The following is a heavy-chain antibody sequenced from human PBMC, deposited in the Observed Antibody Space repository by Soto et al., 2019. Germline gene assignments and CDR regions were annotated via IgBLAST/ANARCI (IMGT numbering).Heavy chain of an antibody. Sequence: QVQLQESGPGLVKPSQTLSLTCTVSGGSISSGGYYWSWIRQHPGKGLEWIGYISYSGSTNYNPALKSRVTITVDTSKNQCSLKLCSVTAADTAVYYCARASSSSGGVFDYWGQGTLVTVSS. CDR2: ISYSGST. CDR1: GGSISSGGYY. J-gene: IGHJ4*02. V-gene: IGHV4-31*03. D-gene: IGHD6-6*01. CDR3: ARASSSSGGVFDY.